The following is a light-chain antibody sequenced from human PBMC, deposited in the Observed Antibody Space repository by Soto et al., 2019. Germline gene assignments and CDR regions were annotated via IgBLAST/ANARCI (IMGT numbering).Light chain of an antibody. CDR1: QSLSRY. Sequence: DTVLTQSPGTLSLSPGERATLSFRASQSLSRYLAWYQQKHGQAPSLLIYDASNRATGIPARFSGSGSGTDFTLTISSLEPEDFAVYYCQQRTNWQSTFGGGTKVDI. J-gene: IGKJ4*01. CDR2: DAS. CDR3: QQRTNWQST. V-gene: IGKV3D-11*02.